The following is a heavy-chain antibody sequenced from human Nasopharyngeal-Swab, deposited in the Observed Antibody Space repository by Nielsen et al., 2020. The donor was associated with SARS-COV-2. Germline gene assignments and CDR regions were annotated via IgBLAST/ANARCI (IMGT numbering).Heavy chain of an antibody. CDR1: GGSFTNSA. D-gene: IGHD3-10*01. V-gene: IGHV1-69*10. J-gene: IGHJ4*02. CDR2: IVPALGLP. CDR3: AREGEYGSYDAPYY. Sequence: SVKVSCKPSGGSFTNSAITWVGQAPGQGLEWMGGIVPALGLPNSAQKFRGRVTISADRSTTTSYLELSSLRSEDTAIYYCAREGEYGSYDAPYYWGQGTLVTVSS.